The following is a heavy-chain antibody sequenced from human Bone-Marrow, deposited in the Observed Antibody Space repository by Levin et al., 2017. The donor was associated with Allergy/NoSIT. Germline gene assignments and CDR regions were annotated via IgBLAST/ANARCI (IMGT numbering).Heavy chain of an antibody. CDR2: ISYDGSNK. CDR1: GFTFSSYG. CDR3: AKEGWELLLIDY. Sequence: GESLKISCAASGFTFSSYGMHWVRQAPGKGLEWVAVISYDGSNKYYADSVKGRFTISRDNSKNTLYLQMNSLRAEDTAVYYCAKEGWELLLIDYWGQGTLVTVSS. D-gene: IGHD1-26*01. J-gene: IGHJ4*02. V-gene: IGHV3-30*18.